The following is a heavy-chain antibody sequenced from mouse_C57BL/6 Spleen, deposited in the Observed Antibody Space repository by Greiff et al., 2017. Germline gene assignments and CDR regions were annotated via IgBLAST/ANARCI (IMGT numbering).Heavy chain of an antibody. J-gene: IGHJ1*03. CDR3: ARGIVPIYGGYHGYFDG. CDR1: GYSITSDY. D-gene: IGHD2-3*01. Sequence: VQLKESGPGLAKPSQTLSLTCSVTGYSITSDYWNWIRKFPGNKLEYMGYISYSGSTYYNPSLKSRISITRDTSKNQYYLQLNSVTTEDTATYYCARGIVPIYGGYHGYFDGWGTGTTVTVSS. CDR2: ISYSGST. V-gene: IGHV3-8*01.